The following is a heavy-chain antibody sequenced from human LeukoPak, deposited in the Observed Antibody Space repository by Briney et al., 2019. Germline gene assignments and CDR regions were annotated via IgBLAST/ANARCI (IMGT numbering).Heavy chain of an antibody. CDR3: ARINYYDGSGFYRDY. Sequence: PGGSLRLSCAVSGFTVSDYYMSWVRQAPGTGQEWVSVIYSGGKTYYADSVKGRFTISRDDSKNTLHLQMNSLRAEDTAVYYCARINYYDGSGFYRDYWGQGTLVSVSS. V-gene: IGHV3-53*01. J-gene: IGHJ4*02. D-gene: IGHD3-22*01. CDR2: IYSGGKT. CDR1: GFTVSDYY.